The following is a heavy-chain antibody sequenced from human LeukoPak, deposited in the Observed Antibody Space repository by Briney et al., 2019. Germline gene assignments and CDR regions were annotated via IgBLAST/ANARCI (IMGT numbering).Heavy chain of an antibody. CDR2: ISPSGST. V-gene: IGHV4-61*02. Sequence: SETLSLTCTVSGDSINSGSYYWTWIRQPAGQGLEWIGRISPSGSTDYNPSLKSRVTISVDTSKNQFSLKLTSVTAADTAVYYCARAQRWLPFTYWGQGTLVTVSS. J-gene: IGHJ4*02. CDR1: GDSINSGSYY. CDR3: ARAQRWLPFTY. D-gene: IGHD6-19*01.